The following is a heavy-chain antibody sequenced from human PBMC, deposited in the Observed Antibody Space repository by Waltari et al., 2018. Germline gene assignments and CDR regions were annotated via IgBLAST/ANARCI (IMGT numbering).Heavy chain of an antibody. CDR1: GYSLPSRNYY. CDR3: ARLLPYDFWSSYSGWFDP. Sequence: QLHLQESGPILVKPSETLSLTCTVSGYSLPSRNYYWGLIRQSPEKGLEWIGIIYYSGTDYYNPSLKSRVTISVDSSKNQFSLKVNSVTVADTAVYYCARLLPYDFWSSYSGWFDPWGQGVLVTVSS. CDR2: IYYSGTD. J-gene: IGHJ5*02. D-gene: IGHD3-3*01. V-gene: IGHV4-39*01.